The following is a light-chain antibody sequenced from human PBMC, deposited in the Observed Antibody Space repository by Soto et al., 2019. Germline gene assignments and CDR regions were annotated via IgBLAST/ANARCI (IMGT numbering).Light chain of an antibody. Sequence: DVVMTQSPLSLPVTLGQPASISCRSSQSLVHSDGITYLNWFQQRPGQSPRRLIYKVSSRDSGVPDRFSGSGSGTDFTLKISTVEAEDVGMYYCLQSTHWPPLTVGGGTKVEIK. CDR1: QSLVHSDGITY. CDR3: LQSTHWPPLT. J-gene: IGKJ4*01. CDR2: KVS. V-gene: IGKV2-30*02.